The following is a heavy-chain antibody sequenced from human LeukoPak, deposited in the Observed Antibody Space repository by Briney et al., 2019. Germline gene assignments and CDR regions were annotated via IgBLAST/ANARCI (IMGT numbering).Heavy chain of an antibody. CDR2: INWNGGST. CDR1: GFTVSSNS. CDR3: ARDSGDDFGVAAHAFDI. Sequence: RAGGSLRLSCTVSGFTVSSNSMSWVRQAPGKGLEWVSGINWNGGSTGYADSVKGRFTISRDNAKNSLYLQMNSLRAEDTALYYCARDSGDDFGVAAHAFDIWGQGTMVTVSS. V-gene: IGHV3-20*04. D-gene: IGHD3-3*01. J-gene: IGHJ3*02.